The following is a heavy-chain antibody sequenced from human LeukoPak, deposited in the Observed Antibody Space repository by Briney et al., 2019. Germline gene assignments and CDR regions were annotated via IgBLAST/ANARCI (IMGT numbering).Heavy chain of an antibody. Sequence: SVKVSCKASGGTFSSYAISWVRQAPGQGLEWMGGIIPIFGTANYAQKFQGRVTITADKSTSTAYMELSSLRSEDTAVYYCARDGGYDILTGYWGFDYWGQGTLVTVSS. CDR3: ARDGGYDILTGYWGFDY. J-gene: IGHJ4*02. CDR1: GGTFSSYA. V-gene: IGHV1-69*06. CDR2: IIPIFGTA. D-gene: IGHD3-9*01.